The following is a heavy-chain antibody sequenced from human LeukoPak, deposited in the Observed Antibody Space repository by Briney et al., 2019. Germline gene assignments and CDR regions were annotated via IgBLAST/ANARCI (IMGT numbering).Heavy chain of an antibody. D-gene: IGHD1-7*01. CDR1: GGSISSGDYY. Sequence: SQTLSLTCTVSGGSISSGDYYWSWIRQPPGKGLEWIGYIYYSGSTYYNPSLKSRVTISVDTSKNQFSLKLSSVTAADTAVYYCATGITGTMGDAFDIWGQGTMVTVSS. V-gene: IGHV4-30-4*08. CDR2: IYYSGST. CDR3: ATGITGTMGDAFDI. J-gene: IGHJ3*02.